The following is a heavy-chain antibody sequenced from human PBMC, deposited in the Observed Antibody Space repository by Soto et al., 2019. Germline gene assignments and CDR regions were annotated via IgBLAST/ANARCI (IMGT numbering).Heavy chain of an antibody. V-gene: IGHV1-18*01. CDR2: ISAYNGNT. J-gene: IGHJ4*02. CDR1: GYTFTSYG. CDR3: ARGPRGYYDSSGYSSVFDY. Sequence: GASVKVSCKASGYTFTSYGISWVRQAPGQGLEWMGWISAYNGNTNYAQKLQGRVTMTTDTSTSTAYMELRSLRAEDTAVYYCARGPRGYYDSSGYSSVFDYWGQGTLVTVSS. D-gene: IGHD3-22*01.